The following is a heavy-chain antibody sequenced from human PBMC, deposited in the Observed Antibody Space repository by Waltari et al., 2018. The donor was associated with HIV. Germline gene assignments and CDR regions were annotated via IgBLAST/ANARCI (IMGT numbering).Heavy chain of an antibody. Sequence: QLQLQESGPGLVQPSETLSLTCPVSGGPLRSSSYYWGWIRQPQGQGREWIGSIYYSGSTYYNPSLKSRVTISVDTSKNQFSLKLSSVTAADTAVYYCARHPTPNGQLPWVDYWGQGTLVTVSS. J-gene: IGHJ4*02. CDR1: GGPLRSSSYY. D-gene: IGHD2-2*01. V-gene: IGHV4-39*01. CDR3: ARHPTPNGQLPWVDY. CDR2: IYYSGST.